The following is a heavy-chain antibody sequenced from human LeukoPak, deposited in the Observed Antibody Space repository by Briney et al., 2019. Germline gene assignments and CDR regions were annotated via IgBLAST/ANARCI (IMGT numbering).Heavy chain of an antibody. CDR2: IYHSGST. D-gene: IGHD4-23*01. Sequence: SETLSLTCTVSGGSISSYYWSWIRQPPGKGLEWIGEIYHSGSTNYNPSLKSRVTISVDKSKNQFSLKLSSVTAADTAVYYCARAPDYGGYYFDYWGQGALVTVSS. CDR1: GGSISSYY. V-gene: IGHV4-59*01. J-gene: IGHJ4*02. CDR3: ARAPDYGGYYFDY.